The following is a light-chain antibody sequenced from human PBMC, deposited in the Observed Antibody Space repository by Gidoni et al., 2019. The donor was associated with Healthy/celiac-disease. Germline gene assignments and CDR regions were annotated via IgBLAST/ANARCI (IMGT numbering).Light chain of an antibody. Sequence: DIQMTQSPSSLSASVGDRVTITCRASQSISSYLHWYQQKPGKAPKLLIYAASSLQSGVPSRFRGSVSGTDFTLTISSLLPEDFATYYCQQSYSTPWTFGQXTKVEIK. CDR3: QQSYSTPWT. CDR1: QSISSY. J-gene: IGKJ1*01. V-gene: IGKV1-39*01. CDR2: AAS.